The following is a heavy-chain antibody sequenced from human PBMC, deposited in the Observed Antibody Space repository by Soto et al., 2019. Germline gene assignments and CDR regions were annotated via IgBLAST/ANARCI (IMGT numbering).Heavy chain of an antibody. Sequence: PGGSLRLSCAASGFPFSSYWMNWVRQTPGKGLVWVSRLKKDGSSTSYADSVKVRFTISRDNAKNTLYLQMNSLRAEDTAVYYCAREGQWLAPDYWGQGTLVTV. CDR3: AREGQWLAPDY. CDR2: LKKDGSST. V-gene: IGHV3-74*01. D-gene: IGHD6-19*01. CDR1: GFPFSSYW. J-gene: IGHJ4*02.